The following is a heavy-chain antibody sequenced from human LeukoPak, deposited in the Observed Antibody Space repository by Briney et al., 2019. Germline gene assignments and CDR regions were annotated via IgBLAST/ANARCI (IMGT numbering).Heavy chain of an antibody. CDR3: ARGPYPGWLVRVYFDY. V-gene: IGHV1-69*13. CDR1: GGTFSSYA. J-gene: IGHJ4*02. D-gene: IGHD6-19*01. CDR2: IIPIFGTA. Sequence: ASVKVSCKASGGTFSSYAISWVRQAPGQGLEWMGGIIPIFGTANYAQKFQGRVTITADESTSTAYMELSSLRSEDTAVYYCARGPYPGWLVRVYFDYWGQGTLVTVSS.